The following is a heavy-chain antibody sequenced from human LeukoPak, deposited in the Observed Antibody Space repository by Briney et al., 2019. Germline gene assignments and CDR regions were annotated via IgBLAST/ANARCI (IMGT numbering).Heavy chain of an antibody. CDR3: ARDLRRGLRLGGLDY. Sequence: ASVKVSFKASGYTFTSYGISWVRQAPGQGLEWMGWISAYNGNTNYAQKLQGRVTMTTDTSTSTAYMELRSLRSDDTAVYYCARDLRRGLRLGGLDYWGQGTLVTVSS. CDR1: GYTFTSYG. J-gene: IGHJ4*02. CDR2: ISAYNGNT. D-gene: IGHD3-16*01. V-gene: IGHV1-18*01.